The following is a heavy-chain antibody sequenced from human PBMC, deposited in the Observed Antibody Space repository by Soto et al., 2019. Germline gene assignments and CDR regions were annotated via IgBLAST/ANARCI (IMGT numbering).Heavy chain of an antibody. J-gene: IGHJ4*02. CDR3: ARWVGATSFDY. V-gene: IGHV4-31*03. Sequence: QVQLQESGPGLVKPSQTLSLTCTVSGGSISSGGYYWSWIRQHPGKGLEWIGYIYYSGRPSCTPSPKSRVTISVDTSKAQFSLKLSSVTAADTAVYYCARWVGATSFDYWGPGTLVTVSS. CDR2: IYYSGRP. D-gene: IGHD1-26*01. CDR1: GGSISSGGYY.